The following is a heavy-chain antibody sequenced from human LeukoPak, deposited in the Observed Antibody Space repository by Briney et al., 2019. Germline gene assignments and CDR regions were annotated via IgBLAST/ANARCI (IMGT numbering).Heavy chain of an antibody. D-gene: IGHD1-26*01. Sequence: GGSLRLSCAASGFTFSSYAMHWVRQAPGKGLEWVAFIRYDGSNKYYADSVKGRFTISRDNSKNTLYLQMNSLRAEDTAVYYCAKDRSVVGADFDYWGQGTLVTVSS. J-gene: IGHJ4*02. CDR2: IRYDGSNK. CDR1: GFTFSSYA. CDR3: AKDRSVVGADFDY. V-gene: IGHV3-30*02.